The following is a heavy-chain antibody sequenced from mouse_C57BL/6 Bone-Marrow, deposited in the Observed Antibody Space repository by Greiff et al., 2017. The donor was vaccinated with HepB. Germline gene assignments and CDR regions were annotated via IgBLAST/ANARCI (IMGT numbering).Heavy chain of an antibody. Sequence: VQLQQSGAELVRPGTSVKMSCKASGYTFTNYWIGWAKQRPGHGLEWIGDIYPGGGYTNYNEKFKGKATLTADKSSSTAYMQFSSLTSEDSAIYYGARRGAYDYDEDWYFDVWGTGTTVTVSS. CDR1: GYTFTNYW. CDR3: ARRGAYDYDEDWYFDV. CDR2: IYPGGGYT. D-gene: IGHD2-4*01. J-gene: IGHJ1*03. V-gene: IGHV1-63*01.